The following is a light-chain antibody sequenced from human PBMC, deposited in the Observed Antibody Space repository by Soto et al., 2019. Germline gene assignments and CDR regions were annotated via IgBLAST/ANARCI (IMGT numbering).Light chain of an antibody. CDR1: QSVSSN. Sequence: EIVMTQSPATLSVSPGERATLSCRASQSVSSNLAWYQQKPGQAPRLLLYGASTRATGIPARFSGSGSGTEFTLTISSLQSEDVAVYYCQHYNNWPPWTFGQGTKVDIK. J-gene: IGKJ1*01. CDR2: GAS. V-gene: IGKV3-15*01. CDR3: QHYNNWPPWT.